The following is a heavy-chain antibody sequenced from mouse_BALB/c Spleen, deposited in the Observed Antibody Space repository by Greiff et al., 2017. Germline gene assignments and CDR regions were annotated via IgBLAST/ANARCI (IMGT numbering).Heavy chain of an antibody. V-gene: IGHV2-9*02. CDR1: GFSLTSYG. CDR3: ARRGLHYAMDY. J-gene: IGHJ4*01. D-gene: IGHD2-10*01. Sequence: VKLMESGPGLVAPSQSLSITCTVSGFSLTSYGVHWVRQPPGKGLEWLGVIWAGGSTNYNSALMSRLSISKDNSKSQVFLKMNSLQTDDTAMYYCARRGLHYAMDYGGQGTSVTVSS. CDR2: IWAGGST.